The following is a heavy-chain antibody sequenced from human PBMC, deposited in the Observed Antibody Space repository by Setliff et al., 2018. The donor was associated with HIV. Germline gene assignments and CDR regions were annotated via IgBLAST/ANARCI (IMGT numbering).Heavy chain of an antibody. CDR3: ARGGASSKYLDP. CDR1: GGSISSYY. J-gene: IGHJ5*02. CDR2: IYYSGST. V-gene: IGHV4-59*01. Sequence: SETLSLTCTVSGGSISSYYWSWIRQPPGKGLEWIGYIYYSGSTNYNPSLKSRVTISVDTSKNQFSLKLSSVTAADTAVYYCARGGASSKYLDPWGQGTLVIVSS. D-gene: IGHD2-15*01.